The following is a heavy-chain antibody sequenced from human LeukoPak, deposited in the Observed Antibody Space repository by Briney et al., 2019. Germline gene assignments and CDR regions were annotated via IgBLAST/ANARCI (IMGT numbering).Heavy chain of an antibody. CDR2: INHSGST. CDR1: GGSFSGYY. V-gene: IGHV4-34*01. J-gene: IGHJ5*02. Sequence: PSETLSLTCAVYGGSFSGYYWSWIRQPPGKGLEWIGEINHSGSTNYNPSLKSRVTISVDTSKNQFSLKLSSVTAADTAVYYCARGRTRYCSSTSCQNWFDPWGQGTLVTVSS. D-gene: IGHD2-2*01. CDR3: ARGRTRYCSSTSCQNWFDP.